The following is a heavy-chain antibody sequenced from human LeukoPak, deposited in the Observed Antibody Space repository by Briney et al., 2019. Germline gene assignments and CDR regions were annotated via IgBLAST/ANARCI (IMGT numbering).Heavy chain of an antibody. V-gene: IGHV3-48*03. J-gene: IGHJ4*02. CDR2: ISSSGSTI. CDR3: ARLLGLTYFDY. Sequence: PGGSLRLSCAASGFTFSNYAINWVRQAPGKGLEWVSYISSSGSTIYYADSVKGRFTISRDNAKNSLYLQMNSLRAEDTAVYYCARLLGLTYFDYWGQGTLVTVSS. CDR1: GFTFSNYA. D-gene: IGHD3-16*01.